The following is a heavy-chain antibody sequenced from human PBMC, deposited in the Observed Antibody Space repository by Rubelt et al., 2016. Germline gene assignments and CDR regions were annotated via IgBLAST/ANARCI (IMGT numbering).Heavy chain of an antibody. V-gene: IGHV4-59*01. CDR3: AREERSRGAFDI. CDR2: VYYSGST. J-gene: IGHJ3*02. Sequence: QVQLQESGPGLVKPSETLSLTCTVSGGSISSYYWSWIRQPPGKGLEWMWYVYYSGSTNYNPSLKSRVTISVDTYKNQFSLKLSSVTAADTAVYYCAREERSRGAFDIWGQGTMVTVSS. D-gene: IGHD3-10*01. CDR1: GGSISSYY.